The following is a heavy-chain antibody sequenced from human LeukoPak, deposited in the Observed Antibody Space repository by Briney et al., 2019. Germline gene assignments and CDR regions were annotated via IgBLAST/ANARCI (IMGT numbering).Heavy chain of an antibody. V-gene: IGHV5-51*01. CDR3: ARRDEAAADY. D-gene: IGHD6-13*01. CDR2: FYPGDSDP. Sequence: GESLKISCKGSGYSFTNYWIGWVRQMPGKGLEWMGIFYPGDSDPRYSPSFQGQVTISADKSISTVYLQWSSLKASDTATYYCARRDEAAADYWGQGTLVTVSS. J-gene: IGHJ4*02. CDR1: GYSFTNYW.